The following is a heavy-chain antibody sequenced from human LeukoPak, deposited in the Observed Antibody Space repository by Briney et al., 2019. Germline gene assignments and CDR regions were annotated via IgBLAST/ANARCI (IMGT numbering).Heavy chain of an antibody. D-gene: IGHD2-2*01. CDR1: GGSISSYY. CDR2: ISNSGST. J-gene: IGHJ5*02. V-gene: IGHV4-59*01. Sequence: SETLSLTCTVAGGSISSYYWSWIRQTPGKGLEWIGYISNSGSTNYNPSLKSRVTISLDTSKNQFSLKLSSVTAADTAVYYCASGGYCSSTGCYPNWFDPWGQGTLVTVSS. CDR3: ASGGYCSSTGCYPNWFDP.